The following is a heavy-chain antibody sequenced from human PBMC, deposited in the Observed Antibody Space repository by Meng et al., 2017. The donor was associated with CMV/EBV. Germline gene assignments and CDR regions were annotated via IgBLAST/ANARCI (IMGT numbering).Heavy chain of an antibody. V-gene: IGHV4-61*01. CDR2: IYYSGST. Sequence: SETLSLTCTVSGGSVSSGSYYWSWIRQPPGKGLEWIGYIYYSGSTNYNPSLKSRVTISVDTSKNQFSLKLSSVTAADTAVYYCARDGGAWGELYYYGMDVWGQGTTVTVSS. D-gene: IGHD2-15*01. CDR3: ARDGGAWGELYYYGMDV. J-gene: IGHJ6*02. CDR1: GGSVSSGSYY.